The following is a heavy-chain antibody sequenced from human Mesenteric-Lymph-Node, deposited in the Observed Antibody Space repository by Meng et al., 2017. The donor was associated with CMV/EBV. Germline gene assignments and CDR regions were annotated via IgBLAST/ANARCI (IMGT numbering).Heavy chain of an antibody. J-gene: IGHJ5*02. V-gene: IGHV4-61*03. CDR3: ARSPWGRWLSRGGFDP. Sequence: SETLSLTCTVSGGSVSSGSYYWSWIRQPPGKGLEWIGYIYYSGSTNYNPSLKSRVTISVDTSKNHFSLNLTSVTAADTAVYYCARSPWGRWLSRGGFDPWGQGIPVTVSS. CDR1: GGSVSSGSYY. CDR2: IYYSGST. D-gene: IGHD3-22*01.